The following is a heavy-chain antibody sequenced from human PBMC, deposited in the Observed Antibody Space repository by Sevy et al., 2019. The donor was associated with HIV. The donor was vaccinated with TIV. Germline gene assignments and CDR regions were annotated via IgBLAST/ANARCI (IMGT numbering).Heavy chain of an antibody. CDR1: GYTFTSYG. Sequence: ASVKVSCKASGYTFTSYGISWVRQAPGQGLEWMGWISAYNGNTNYARKLQGRVTMTTDTSTSTAYMELRSLRSDDTAVYYCARETDIVVVPAAVTSYYYYGMDVWGQGTTVTVSS. V-gene: IGHV1-18*01. D-gene: IGHD2-2*01. CDR3: ARETDIVVVPAAVTSYYYYGMDV. CDR2: ISAYNGNT. J-gene: IGHJ6*02.